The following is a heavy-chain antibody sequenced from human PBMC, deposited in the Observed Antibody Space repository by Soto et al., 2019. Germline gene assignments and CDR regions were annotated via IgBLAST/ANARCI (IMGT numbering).Heavy chain of an antibody. J-gene: IGHJ5*02. CDR3: AREYTYYDSSGYYFNWFDP. CDR1: GYTFTSYG. D-gene: IGHD3-22*01. CDR2: ISAYNGNT. Sequence: GASVKVSCKASGYTFTSYGISWVRQAPGQGLEWMGWISAYNGNTNYAQRLQGRVTMTTDTSTSTAYVELRSLRSDDTAVYYCAREYTYYDSSGYYFNWFDPWGQGTLVTVSS. V-gene: IGHV1-18*01.